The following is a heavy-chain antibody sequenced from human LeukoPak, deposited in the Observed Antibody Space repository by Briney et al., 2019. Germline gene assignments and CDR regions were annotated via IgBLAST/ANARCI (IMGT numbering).Heavy chain of an antibody. Sequence: PGGSLRLSCAASGFTFSSYSMNWVRQAPGKGLEWVSSISSSSSYIYYADSVKGRFTISRDNSKNTLYLQMDSLRAEDTAVYYCARDGLATGVDYWGQGTLVTVSS. CDR2: ISSSSSYI. J-gene: IGHJ4*02. CDR3: ARDGLATGVDY. V-gene: IGHV3-21*04. D-gene: IGHD7-27*01. CDR1: GFTFSSYS.